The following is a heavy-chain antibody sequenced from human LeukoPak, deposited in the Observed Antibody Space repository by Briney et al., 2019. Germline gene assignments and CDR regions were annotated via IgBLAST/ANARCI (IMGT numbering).Heavy chain of an antibody. D-gene: IGHD3-22*01. CDR2: INPSGGST. J-gene: IGHJ4*02. Sequence: ASVNVSCKASGYTFTSYYMHWVRQAPGQGLEWMGIINPSGGSTSYAQKFQGRVTMTRDTSTSTVYMELSSLRSEDTAVYYCARDARASYDSSGYYFDYWGQGTLVTVSS. CDR3: ARDARASYDSSGYYFDY. CDR1: GYTFTSYY. V-gene: IGHV1-46*01.